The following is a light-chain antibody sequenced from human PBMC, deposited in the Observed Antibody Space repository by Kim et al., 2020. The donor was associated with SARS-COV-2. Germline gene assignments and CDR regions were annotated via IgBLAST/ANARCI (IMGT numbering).Light chain of an antibody. CDR3: QAWDSSTYV. Sequence: SVSPGQTASITCSGDKLGDKYSSWYQQKPNQSPVLVIYEDNKRPSGIPERFSAYNSGDTATLTISGTQVVDEADYYCQAWDSSTYVFGTGTKVIVL. CDR2: EDN. V-gene: IGLV3-1*01. J-gene: IGLJ1*01. CDR1: KLGDKY.